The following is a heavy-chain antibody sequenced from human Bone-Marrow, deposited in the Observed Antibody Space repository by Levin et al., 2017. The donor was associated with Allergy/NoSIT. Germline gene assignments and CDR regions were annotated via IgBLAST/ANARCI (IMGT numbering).Heavy chain of an antibody. D-gene: IGHD4-11*01. CDR2: IWYDGSNK. J-gene: IGHJ4*02. CDR1: GFTFSSYG. CDR3: ARDQYRITVGYFDY. V-gene: IGHV3-33*01. Sequence: PGGSLRLSCAASGFTFSSYGIHWVRQAPGKGLEWVAVIWYDGSNKYYADSVKGRFTISRDNSKNTLYLQMNSLRAEDTAVYYCARDQYRITVGYFDYWGQGTLVTVSS.